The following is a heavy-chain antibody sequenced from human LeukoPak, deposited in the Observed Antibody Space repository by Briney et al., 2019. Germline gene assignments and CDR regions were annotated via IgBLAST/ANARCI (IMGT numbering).Heavy chain of an antibody. J-gene: IGHJ4*02. V-gene: IGHV4-61*02. CDR3: VSLGSNDY. CDR2: VSSSGRT. Sequence: PSETLSLTCTVSGDSISSGSFYWSWIRQAAGKGLEWIGRVSSSGRTTYNPSLKSRLTISITTSKNQFSLKVTSVTASDTAMYYCVSLGSNDYWGQGTLVTVSS. CDR1: GDSISSGSFY. D-gene: IGHD2-15*01.